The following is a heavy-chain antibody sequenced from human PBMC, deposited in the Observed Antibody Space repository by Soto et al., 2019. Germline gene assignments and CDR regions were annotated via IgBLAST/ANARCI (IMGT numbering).Heavy chain of an antibody. J-gene: IGHJ4*02. CDR1: GFSLSTDAVG. V-gene: IGHV2-5*01. Sequence: QITLKESGTTLVRPTQTLTLNCTVSGFSLSTDAVGVAWIRQPPGKALEWLALIYWNDEARYKSSLNNRLTITKDTSKSQVVLTMTDMAPLDTATYFCAHRIAAPGRTLDYWGQGILVTVSS. D-gene: IGHD6-13*01. CDR2: IYWNDEA. CDR3: AHRIAAPGRTLDY.